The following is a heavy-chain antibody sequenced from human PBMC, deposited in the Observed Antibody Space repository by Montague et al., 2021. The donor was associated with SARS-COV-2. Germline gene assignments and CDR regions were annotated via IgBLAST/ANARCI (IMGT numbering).Heavy chain of an antibody. CDR1: GGSISSSHW. J-gene: IGHJ4*02. Sequence: SETLSLTCAVSGGSISSSHWFTWVRQPPGKGLEWIGDIYYSETINYNPSLKRRVTISVDRTKNQFSLKLSSVTAADTAVYYCVRGRDSSGDYNDFDYWGQGTLVTVSS. CDR3: VRGRDSSGDYNDFDY. CDR2: IYYSETI. D-gene: IGHD3-22*01. V-gene: IGHV4-4*02.